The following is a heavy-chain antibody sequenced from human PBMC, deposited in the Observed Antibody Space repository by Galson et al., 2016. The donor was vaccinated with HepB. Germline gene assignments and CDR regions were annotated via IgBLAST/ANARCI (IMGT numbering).Heavy chain of an antibody. CDR1: GFTLSSYD. CDR3: ARRMATITSFDY. Sequence: SLRLSCAASGFTLSSYDMHWVRQAPGKGLVWVSRINSDGSSTSYADSVKGRFTISRDNAKNTLYLQMNSLRAEDTAVYYCARRMATITSFDYWGQGTLVTVSS. V-gene: IGHV3-74*01. CDR2: INSDGSST. J-gene: IGHJ4*02. D-gene: IGHD5-24*01.